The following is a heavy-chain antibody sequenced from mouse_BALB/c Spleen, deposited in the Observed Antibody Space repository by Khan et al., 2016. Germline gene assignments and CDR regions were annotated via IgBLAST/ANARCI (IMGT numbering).Heavy chain of an antibody. CDR3: ANYYGSSYYAMDY. J-gene: IGHJ4*01. CDR1: GYTFTSYW. Sequence: QVQLQQSGAELAKPGASVKMSCKASGYTFTSYWMHWVKQRPGQGLEWIGYINPSTGCTEYNQKFKDKATLTADKSSSTAYMQLSSLTSEDSAVYYCANYYGSSYYAMDYWGQGTSVTVSS. D-gene: IGHD1-1*01. CDR2: INPSTGCT. V-gene: IGHV1-7*01.